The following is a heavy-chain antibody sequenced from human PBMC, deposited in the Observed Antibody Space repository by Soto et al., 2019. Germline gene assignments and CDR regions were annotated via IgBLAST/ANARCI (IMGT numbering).Heavy chain of an antibody. V-gene: IGHV4-59*08. J-gene: IGHJ6*02. CDR2: IYYSGST. CDR1: GGSISSYY. D-gene: IGHD3-10*01. Sequence: SETLSLTCTVSGGSISSYYWSWIRQPPGKGLEWIGYIYYSGSTNYNPSLKSRVTISVDTSKNQFSLKLSSVTAADTAVYYCARLWFGDYYYYGMDVWGQGTTVT. CDR3: ARLWFGDYYYYGMDV.